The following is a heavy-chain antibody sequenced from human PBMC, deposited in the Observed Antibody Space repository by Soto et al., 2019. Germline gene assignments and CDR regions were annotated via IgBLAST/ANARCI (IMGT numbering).Heavy chain of an antibody. CDR3: ARRGVAIFGVAPGWFDP. CDR2: ISYDGSNK. V-gene: IGHV3-30-3*01. J-gene: IGHJ5*02. Sequence: QVQLVESGRGVVQPGRSLRLSCAASGFTFSSYAMHWVRQAPGKGLEWVAVISYDGSNKYYADSVKGRFTISRDNSKNTLYLQMNSLRAEDTAVYYCARRGVAIFGVAPGWFDPWGQGTLVTVSS. D-gene: IGHD3-3*01. CDR1: GFTFSSYA.